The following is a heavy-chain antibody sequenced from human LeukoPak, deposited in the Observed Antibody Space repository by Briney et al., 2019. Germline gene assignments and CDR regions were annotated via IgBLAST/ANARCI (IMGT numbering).Heavy chain of an antibody. J-gene: IGHJ4*02. Sequence: SATLSLTCTVSGGSISSGGYYWSWIRQHPGKGLEWIGYIYYSGSTYYNPSLKSRVTISVDTSKNQFSLKLSSVTAADTAVYYCAAMTTVTLFDYWGQGTLVTVSS. D-gene: IGHD4-11*01. CDR2: IYYSGST. CDR1: GGSISSGGYY. V-gene: IGHV4-31*03. CDR3: AAMTTVTLFDY.